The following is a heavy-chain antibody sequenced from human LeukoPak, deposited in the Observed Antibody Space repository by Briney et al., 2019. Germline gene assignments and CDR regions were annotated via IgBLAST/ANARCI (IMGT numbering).Heavy chain of an antibody. Sequence: SVKVSCKASGGTFSSYAISWVRQAPGQGLEWMGGIIPIFGTANYAQKFQGRVTITTDESTSTAYMELSSLRSEDTAVYYCARDSKHSSGWYNWFDPWGQGTLVTVSS. CDR2: IIPIFGTA. J-gene: IGHJ5*02. CDR1: GGTFSSYA. CDR3: ARDSKHSSGWYNWFDP. D-gene: IGHD6-19*01. V-gene: IGHV1-69*05.